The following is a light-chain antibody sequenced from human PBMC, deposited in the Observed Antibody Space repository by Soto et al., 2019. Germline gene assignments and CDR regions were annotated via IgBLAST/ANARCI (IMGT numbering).Light chain of an antibody. CDR2: AAS. CDR1: QGISTY. Sequence: DIQLTQCPSSVSASVGDRVTITCRASQGISTYLAWYQLKPGKVPNLLIYAASTLQSGVPSRFSGSGSGTDFTLTISSLQPEDFATYYCQQYNSAPLTFGQGTQVEIK. V-gene: IGKV1-27*01. CDR3: QQYNSAPLT. J-gene: IGKJ1*01.